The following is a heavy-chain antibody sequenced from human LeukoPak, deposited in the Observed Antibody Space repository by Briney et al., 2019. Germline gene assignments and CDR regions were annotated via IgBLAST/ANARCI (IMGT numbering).Heavy chain of an antibody. Sequence: ASVKVSRKASGYTFTGYYMHWVRQAPGQGLEWMGWINPNSGGTNYAQKFQGRVTMTRDTSISTAYMELSRLRSDDTAVYYCARGRRITMVRGVMGVDYWGQGTLVTVSS. CDR3: ARGRRITMVRGVMGVDY. J-gene: IGHJ4*02. V-gene: IGHV1-2*02. CDR2: INPNSGGT. CDR1: GYTFTGYY. D-gene: IGHD3-10*01.